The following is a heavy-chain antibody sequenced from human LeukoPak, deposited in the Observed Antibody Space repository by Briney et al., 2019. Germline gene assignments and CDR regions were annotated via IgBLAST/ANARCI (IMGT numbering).Heavy chain of an antibody. J-gene: IGHJ4*02. CDR1: GFIFSSYW. V-gene: IGHV3-7*01. Sequence: GGSLRLSCAASGFIFSSYWMSWVRQAPGKGLEWVANIKQDGSEKYYVDSVKGRFTISRDNAKNSLYLQMNSLRAEGTAVYYCARGIEYWGQGTLVTVSS. CDR3: ARGIEY. CDR2: IKQDGSEK.